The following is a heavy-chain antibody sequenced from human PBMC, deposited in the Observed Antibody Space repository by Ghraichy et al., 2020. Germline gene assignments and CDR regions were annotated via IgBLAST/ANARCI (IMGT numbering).Heavy chain of an antibody. CDR1: GYTFTSYD. J-gene: IGHJ4*02. V-gene: IGHV1-8*01. CDR3: ARVRGYSYGPVLHY. D-gene: IGHD5-18*01. Sequence: ASVKVSCKASGYTFTSYDINWVRQATGQGLEWMGWMNPNSGNTGYAQKFQGRVTMTRNTSISTAYMELSSLRSEDTAVYYCARVRGYSYGPVLHYWGQGTLVTVSS. CDR2: MNPNSGNT.